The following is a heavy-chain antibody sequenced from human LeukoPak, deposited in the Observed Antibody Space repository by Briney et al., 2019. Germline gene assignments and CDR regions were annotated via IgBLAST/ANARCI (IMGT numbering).Heavy chain of an antibody. J-gene: IGHJ6*03. D-gene: IGHD2-2*02. CDR2: ISGSGGST. CDR3: AKSGCSSTSCYKDYYMDV. V-gene: IGHV3-23*01. CDR1: GFTFISYA. Sequence: PGGSLRLSCAASGFTFISYAMSWVRQAPGKGLEWVSAISGSGGSTYYADSVKGRFTISRDNSKNTLYPQMNSLRAEDTAVYYCAKSGCSSTSCYKDYYMDVWGKGTTVTVSS.